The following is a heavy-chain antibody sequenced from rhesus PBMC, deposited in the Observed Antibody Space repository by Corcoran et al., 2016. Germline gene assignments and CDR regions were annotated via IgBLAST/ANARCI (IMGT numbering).Heavy chain of an antibody. Sequence: QVQLVQSGAEVTKPWTSVKLSCTASGYTFTSSSLKLVRQAHGHVLEGMGEINPGRGKKGHKEKCQGRSTQSRDTYTRTAYKGIKSLRSEDTAGYYCARRYSGNNGYFDYWGQGVLVTVSS. J-gene: IGHJ4*01. CDR2: INPGRGKK. CDR1: GYTFTSSS. CDR3: ARRYSGNNGYFDY. V-gene: IGHV1S9*01. D-gene: IGHD1-20*01.